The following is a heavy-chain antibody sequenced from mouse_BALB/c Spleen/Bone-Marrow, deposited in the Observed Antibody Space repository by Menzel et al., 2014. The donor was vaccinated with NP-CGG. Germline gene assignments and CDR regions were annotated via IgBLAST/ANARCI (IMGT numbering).Heavy chain of an antibody. Sequence: VQLQQSGAELVKPGASVKLSCKASGYTFTSYDINWVRQRPEQGLEWIGWIFPGDGSTKYNEKFKGKATLTTDKSSSTAYMQLSRLTSEASAVYVCAGRVYYDYDGGAWFAYWGQGTLVTVSA. CDR2: IFPGDGST. CDR1: GYTFTSYD. J-gene: IGHJ3*01. CDR3: AGRVYYDYDGGAWFAY. D-gene: IGHD2-4*01. V-gene: IGHV1-85*01.